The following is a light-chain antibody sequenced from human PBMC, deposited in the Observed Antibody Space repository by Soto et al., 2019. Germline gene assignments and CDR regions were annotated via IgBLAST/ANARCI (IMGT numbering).Light chain of an antibody. Sequence: EVVLTQSPGTLSLSPGERATLSCRASQSLSSSFLAWYQQKPGQAPRLLLYGASNRATGIPDWFSGSGSGTDFTLTISRLEPEDFAVYFCLQYASPLYTFGQGTKLEIK. J-gene: IGKJ2*01. V-gene: IGKV3-20*01. CDR1: QSLSSSF. CDR2: GAS. CDR3: LQYASPLYT.